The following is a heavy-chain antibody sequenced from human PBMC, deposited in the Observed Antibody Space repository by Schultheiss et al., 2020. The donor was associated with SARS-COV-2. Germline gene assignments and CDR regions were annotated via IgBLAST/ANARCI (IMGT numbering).Heavy chain of an antibody. CDR1: GGTFSSYA. CDR3: ARDPPLWFGESTTHYYYGMDV. CDR2: VSGSNIHT. Sequence: ASVKVSCKASGGTFSSYAISWVRQAPGQGLEWMGWVSGSNIHTNYAHKVQGRVTMTTDTSTSTAYMELSSLRSEDTAVYYCARDPPLWFGESTTHYYYGMDVWGQGTTVTVSS. J-gene: IGHJ6*02. V-gene: IGHV1-18*01. D-gene: IGHD3-10*01.